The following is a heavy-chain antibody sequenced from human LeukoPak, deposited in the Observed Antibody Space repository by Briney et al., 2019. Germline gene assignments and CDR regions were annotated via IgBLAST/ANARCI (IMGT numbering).Heavy chain of an antibody. D-gene: IGHD3-10*01. V-gene: IGHV4-39*07. J-gene: IGHJ6*03. Sequence: MSSETLSLTCTVSGGSISSSSYYWGWIRQPPGKGLEWIGSIYYSGSTYYNPSLKSRVTISLDTSKNQFSLKLSSVTAADTAVYYCARVLRVRGVIITEYYYYYMDVWGKGTTVTVSS. CDR2: IYYSGST. CDR1: GGSISSSSYY. CDR3: ARVLRVRGVIITEYYYYYMDV.